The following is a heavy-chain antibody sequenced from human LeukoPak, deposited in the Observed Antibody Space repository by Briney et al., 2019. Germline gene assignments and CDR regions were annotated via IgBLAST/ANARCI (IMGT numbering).Heavy chain of an antibody. J-gene: IGHJ6*03. Sequence: GGSLRLSCAASGFTFSGSLIHWVRQASGKGLEWVGLVRSKANSYATSYSASVKGRSTISRDDSKNTAYLQMNSLNTEDTAIYYCTSRDNYDSSYYMDVWGKGTTVTVSS. V-gene: IGHV3-73*01. CDR2: VRSKANSYAT. D-gene: IGHD3-22*01. CDR1: GFTFSGSL. CDR3: TSRDNYDSSYYMDV.